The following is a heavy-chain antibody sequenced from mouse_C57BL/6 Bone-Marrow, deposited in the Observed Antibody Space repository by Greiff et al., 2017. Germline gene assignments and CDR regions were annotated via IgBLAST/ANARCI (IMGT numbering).Heavy chain of an antibody. CDR2: SRNKANDYTT. CDR3: AGDLGRGCFDY. D-gene: IGHD4-1*01. V-gene: IGHV7-1*01. J-gene: IGHJ2*01. Sequence: EVQGVESGGGLVQPGRSLRLSCATSGFTFSDFYMEWVRQAPGKGLEWIAASRNKANDYTTEYSASVKGRFIVSRDTSQSILYLQMNGLRAEDTAIYYCAGDLGRGCFDYWGQGTTLTVSA. CDR1: GFTFSDFY.